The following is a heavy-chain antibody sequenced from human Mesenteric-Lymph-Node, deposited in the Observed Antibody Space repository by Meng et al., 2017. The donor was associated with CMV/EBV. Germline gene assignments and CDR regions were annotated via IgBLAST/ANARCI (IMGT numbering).Heavy chain of an antibody. D-gene: IGHD1-1*01. CDR3: ARDWIRNYYFGMDV. J-gene: IGHJ6*02. Sequence: GEWLKISCAASGFTFSSYWMSWVRQAPGKGLEWVANIKQDGSEKYYVDSVKGRFTISRDNAKNSLYLQMNSLRAEDTAVYYCARDWIRNYYFGMDVWVPGTTVTVSS. V-gene: IGHV3-7*01. CDR1: GFTFSSYW. CDR2: IKQDGSEK.